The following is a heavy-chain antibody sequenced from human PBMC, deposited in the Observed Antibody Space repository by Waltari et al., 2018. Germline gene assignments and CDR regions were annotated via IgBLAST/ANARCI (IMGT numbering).Heavy chain of an antibody. V-gene: IGHV4-34*01. J-gene: IGHJ5*02. D-gene: IGHD3-10*01. CDR3: ARGGDKWFRGWFDP. CDR1: GGSFSGSY. Sequence: QVQLQQWGAGLLKPSETLSLTCAVYGGSFSGSYWRWIRQPPGKGLAWIGEINHSGSTNYNTSLKSRGTIAVDSSKNQFSLKLSAVTAADTAVYYCARGGDKWFRGWFDPWGQGTLVTVSS. CDR2: INHSGST.